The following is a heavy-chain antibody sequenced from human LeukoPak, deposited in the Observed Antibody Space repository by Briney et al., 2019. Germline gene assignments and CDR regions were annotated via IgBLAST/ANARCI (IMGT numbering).Heavy chain of an antibody. Sequence: SETLSLTCTVSGGSISSRLFYWGWIRQPPGKGLEWIGNIHYSGTSYYNSSLKSRVTISVDTSKSQASLKLSSVTAADTAVYYCATQYYDSVGYYPPGDYWGQGTLVTVSS. D-gene: IGHD3-22*01. CDR2: IHYSGTS. J-gene: IGHJ4*02. CDR1: GGSISSRLFY. V-gene: IGHV4-39*01. CDR3: ATQYYDSVGYYPPGDY.